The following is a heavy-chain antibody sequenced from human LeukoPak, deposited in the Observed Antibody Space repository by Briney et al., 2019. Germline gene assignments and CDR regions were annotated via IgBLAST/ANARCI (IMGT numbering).Heavy chain of an antibody. CDR1: GGTFSSYA. CDR2: IIPILGIA. J-gene: IGHJ4*02. CDR3: ARDSWYFYDSSGYYERQFDY. Sequence: GASVKVSCKASGGTFSSYAISWVRQPPGQGLEWMGRIIPILGIANYAQKFQGRVTITADKSTSTAYMELSSLRSEDTAVYYCARDSWYFYDSSGYYERQFDYWGQGTLVTVSS. V-gene: IGHV1-69*04. D-gene: IGHD3-22*01.